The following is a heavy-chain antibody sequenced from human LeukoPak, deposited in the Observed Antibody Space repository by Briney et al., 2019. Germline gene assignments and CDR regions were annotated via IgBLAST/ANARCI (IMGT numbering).Heavy chain of an antibody. CDR1: GFTFSSYS. CDR3: ARGGSLGMVRGNWFDP. D-gene: IGHD3-10*01. V-gene: IGHV3-21*01. J-gene: IGHJ5*02. CDR2: ISSSSSYI. Sequence: GGSLRLSCAAFGFTFSSYSMNWVRQAPGKGLEWVSSISSSSSYIYYADSVKGRFTISRDNAKNSLYLQMNSLRAEDTAVYYCARGGSLGMVRGNWFDPWGQGTLVTVSS.